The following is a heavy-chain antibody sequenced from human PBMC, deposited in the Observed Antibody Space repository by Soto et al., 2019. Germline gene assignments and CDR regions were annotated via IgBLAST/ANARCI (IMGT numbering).Heavy chain of an antibody. D-gene: IGHD6-13*01. CDR2: INPNSGGT. CDR3: ARAGSSWYYGMDV. J-gene: IGHJ6*02. V-gene: IGHV1-2*04. CDR1: GYTFTGYY. Sequence: GASVKVSCKASGYTFTGYYMHWVRQAPGQGLEWMGWINPNSGGTNYAQKFQGWVTMTRDTSISTAYMELSRLRSDDTAVYYCARAGSSWYYGMDVWGQGXTVTVPS.